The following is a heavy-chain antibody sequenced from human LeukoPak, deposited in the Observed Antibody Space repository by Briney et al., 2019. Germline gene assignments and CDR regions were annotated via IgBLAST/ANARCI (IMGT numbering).Heavy chain of an antibody. CDR1: GFTFSSYA. J-gene: IGHJ3*02. CDR2: ISGSGGST. V-gene: IGHV3-23*01. CDR3: ASLGYCSGGSCYEDDAFDI. Sequence: PGGSLRLSCAASGFTFSSYAMSWVRQAPGKGLEWVSAISGSGGSTYYADSVKGRFTISRDNSKNTLYLQMNSLRAEDTAVYYCASLGYCSGGSCYEDDAFDIWGQGTMVTVSS. D-gene: IGHD2-15*01.